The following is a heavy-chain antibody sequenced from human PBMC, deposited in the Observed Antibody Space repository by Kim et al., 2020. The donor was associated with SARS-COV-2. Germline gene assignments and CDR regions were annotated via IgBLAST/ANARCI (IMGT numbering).Heavy chain of an antibody. V-gene: IGHV7-4-1*02. J-gene: IGHJ4*02. D-gene: IGHD5-12*01. Sequence: ASVKVSCKASGYTFTSYAMNWVRQAPGQGLEWMGWINTNTGNPTYAQGFTGRFVFSLDTSVSTAYLQISSLKAEDTAVYYCARGSLFSGYDWGLGPWRHFDYWGQGTLVTVSS. CDR3: ARGSLFSGYDWGLGPWRHFDY. CDR2: INTNTGNP. CDR1: GYTFTSYA.